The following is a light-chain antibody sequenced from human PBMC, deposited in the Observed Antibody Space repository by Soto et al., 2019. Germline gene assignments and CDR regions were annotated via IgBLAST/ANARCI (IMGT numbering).Light chain of an antibody. J-gene: IGKJ1*01. V-gene: IGKV3-15*01. CDR3: QQYNNGPRT. Sequence: EIVMTQSPATLSVSPGERATLSCRASQSVSNNLAWYQQKPGQAPRLLIYGASTRATGITARFSGSGSGTEFSLTISTLQSEEFAVYWCQQYNNGPRTFGQGTEVEIK. CDR2: GAS. CDR1: QSVSNN.